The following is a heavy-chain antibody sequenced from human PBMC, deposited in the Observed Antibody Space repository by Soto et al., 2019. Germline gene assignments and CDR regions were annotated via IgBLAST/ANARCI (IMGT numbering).Heavy chain of an antibody. CDR2: TRNKANSYST. J-gene: IGHJ4*02. D-gene: IGHD3-22*01. CDR3: TRSDSCGYLEY. CDR1: GFTFTDHY. V-gene: IGHV3-72*01. Sequence: EVQLVGSGGGLVQPGGSLRLSCAASGFTFTDHYMDWVRQAPGKGLEWVARTRNKANSYSTEYAASVKGRFTISRDDSKNSLYLQMDRLKTEDTAVYSCTRSDSCGYLEYWGQGTLVTVSS.